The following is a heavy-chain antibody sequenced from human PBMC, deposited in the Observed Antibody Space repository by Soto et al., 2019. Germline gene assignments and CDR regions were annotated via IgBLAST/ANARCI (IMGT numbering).Heavy chain of an antibody. J-gene: IGHJ6*02. CDR1: GFTFDDYA. V-gene: IGHV3-43D*03. Sequence: GGSLRLSCAASGFTFDDYAMHWVRQAPGKGLEWVSLISWDGGSTYYADSVKGRFTISRDNSKNSLYLQMNSLRAEDTALYYCAKVMGGYSYGYYYYGMDVWGQGTTVTVSS. CDR3: AKVMGGYSYGYYYYGMDV. D-gene: IGHD5-18*01. CDR2: ISWDGGST.